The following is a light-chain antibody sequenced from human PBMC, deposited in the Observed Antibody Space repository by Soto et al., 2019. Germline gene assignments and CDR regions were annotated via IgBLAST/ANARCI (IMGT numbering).Light chain of an antibody. CDR3: QQYNGYSTWT. CDR2: AAS. V-gene: IGKV1-39*01. Sequence: DIQMPQSPSSLSASVGDRVTITCRASQSISSSFNWYQQKPGKAPKLLIYAASSLQSGVPSRFSGSGSGTDFTLTISSLQPDDFATYYCQQYNGYSTWTFGQGTNVDIK. J-gene: IGKJ1*01. CDR1: QSISSS.